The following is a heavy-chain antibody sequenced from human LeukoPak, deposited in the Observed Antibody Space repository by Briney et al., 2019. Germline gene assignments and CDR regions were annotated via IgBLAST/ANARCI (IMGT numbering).Heavy chain of an antibody. Sequence: EPSETLPLTCGVSGGSFSTFYWNWIRQHPGKGLEWIGEINHNGNTNYNPSLKGRVTLSVDKSKNQFSLKLRSVTAADTALYYCATVAIRAEFHFDHWGQGLLVTVSP. CDR1: GGSFSTFY. J-gene: IGHJ4*02. CDR3: ATVAIRAEFHFDH. CDR2: INHNGNT. V-gene: IGHV4-34*01. D-gene: IGHD3-10*01.